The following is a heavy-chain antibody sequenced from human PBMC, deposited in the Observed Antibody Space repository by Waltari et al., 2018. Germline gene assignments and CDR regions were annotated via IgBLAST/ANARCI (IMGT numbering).Heavy chain of an antibody. D-gene: IGHD3-3*01. V-gene: IGHV4-61*02. J-gene: IGHJ6*02. CDR2: IYTSGST. CDR3: ASGDSTIFGGMDV. Sequence: QVQLQESGPGLVKPSQTLSPTCTVPGGSISSVSYYWSWIRQPAGKGLEWIGRIYTSGSTNYNPSLKSRVTISVDTSKNQFSLKLSSVTAADTAVYYCASGDSTIFGGMDVWGQGTTVTVSS. CDR1: GGSISSVSYY.